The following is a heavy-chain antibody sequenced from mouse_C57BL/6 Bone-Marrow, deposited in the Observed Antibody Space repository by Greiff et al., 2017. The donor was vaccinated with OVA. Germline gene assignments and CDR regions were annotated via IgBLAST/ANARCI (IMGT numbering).Heavy chain of an antibody. Sequence: LQESGAELARPGASVKLSCKASGYTFTSYGISWVKQRTGQGLEWIGEIYPRSGNTYYNEKFKGKATLTADKSSSTAYMELRSLTSEDSAVYFCASRLYYYGSTWFAYWGQGTLVTVSA. D-gene: IGHD1-1*01. CDR3: ASRLYYYGSTWFAY. CDR1: GYTFTSYG. V-gene: IGHV1-81*01. CDR2: IYPRSGNT. J-gene: IGHJ3*01.